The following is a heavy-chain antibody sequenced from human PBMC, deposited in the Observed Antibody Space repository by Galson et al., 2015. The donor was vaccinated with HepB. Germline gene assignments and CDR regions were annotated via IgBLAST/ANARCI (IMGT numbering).Heavy chain of an antibody. CDR3: ARGRRGSIFGVVIRSWFDP. Sequence: SETLSLTCGVDGESLSDYYWSWIRQPPGKGLEWIGEINHSGDTKYNPSLKSRVTLSVDTSKNQFSLKVNSVTAADTAVYYCARGRRGSIFGVVIRSWFDPWGQGTLATVSS. CDR1: GESLSDYY. CDR2: INHSGDT. J-gene: IGHJ5*02. D-gene: IGHD3-3*01. V-gene: IGHV4-34*01.